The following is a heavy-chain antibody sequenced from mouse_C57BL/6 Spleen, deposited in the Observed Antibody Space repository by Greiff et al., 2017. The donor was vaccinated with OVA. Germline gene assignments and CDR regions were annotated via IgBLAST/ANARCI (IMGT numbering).Heavy chain of an antibody. CDR1: GFTFSSYA. CDR2: ISDGGSYT. D-gene: IGHD1-2*01. CDR3: ARDRPITTAYYFDY. Sequence: EVNLVESGGGLVKPGGSLKLSCAASGFTFSSYAMSWVRQTPEKRLEWVATISDGGSYTYYPDNVKGRFTISRDNAKNNLYLQMSHLKSEDTAMYYCARDRPITTAYYFDYWGQGTTLTVSS. J-gene: IGHJ2*01. V-gene: IGHV5-4*01.